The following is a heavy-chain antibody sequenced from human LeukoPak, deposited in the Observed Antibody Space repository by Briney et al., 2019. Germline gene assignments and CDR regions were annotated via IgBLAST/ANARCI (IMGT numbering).Heavy chain of an antibody. V-gene: IGHV3-30*02. CDR1: GFTFSSYG. CDR2: IRYDGSNK. D-gene: IGHD1-26*01. Sequence: PGGSLRLSCAASGFTFSSYGMHWVRQAPGKGLEWVGFIRYDGSNKYYADSVKGGFTISRDNSKNTLYLQMNSLRAEDTAVYYCAKDETSTGAADVWGKGTTVTISS. CDR3: AKDETSTGAADV. J-gene: IGHJ6*04.